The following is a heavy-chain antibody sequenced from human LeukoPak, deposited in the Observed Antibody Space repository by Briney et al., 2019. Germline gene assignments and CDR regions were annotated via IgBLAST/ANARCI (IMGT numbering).Heavy chain of an antibody. Sequence: GTSVKVSCKASGFTFTSSAMQWVRQARGQRHEWIGWIVVGSGNTNYAQKFQERVTITRDMSTSTAYMELSSLRSEDTAVYYCAAGRAYYGSGSYVFDPWGQGTLVTVSS. D-gene: IGHD3-10*01. CDR1: GFTFTSSA. CDR2: IVVGSGNT. V-gene: IGHV1-58*02. J-gene: IGHJ5*02. CDR3: AAGRAYYGSGSYVFDP.